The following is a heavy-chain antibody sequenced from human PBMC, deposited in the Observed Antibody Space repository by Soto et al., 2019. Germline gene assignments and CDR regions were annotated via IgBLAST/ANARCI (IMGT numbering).Heavy chain of an antibody. CDR1: GGSISSGGYY. CDR3: ARSEQWLEGNWFDP. V-gene: IGHV4-31*03. CDR2: IYYSGST. D-gene: IGHD6-19*01. Sequence: LSLTCTVSGGSISSGGYYWSWIRQHPGKGLEWIGYIYYSGSTYYNPSLKSRVTISVDTSKNQFSLKLSSVTAADTAVYYCARSEQWLEGNWFDPWGQGTLVTVSS. J-gene: IGHJ5*02.